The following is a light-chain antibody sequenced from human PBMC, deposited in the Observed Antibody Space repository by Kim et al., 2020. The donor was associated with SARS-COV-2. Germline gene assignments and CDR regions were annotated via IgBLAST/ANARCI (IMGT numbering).Light chain of an antibody. J-gene: IGKJ1*01. CDR2: GAS. Sequence: SPGERATLSCSASQSVRSNYLAWYQQNPGQAPRLLIYGASSRATGIPDRFSGSGSGTDFTLTITRLEPEDFAVYYCQQYSSSPATFGQGTKVDIK. CDR1: QSVRSNY. CDR3: QQYSSSPAT. V-gene: IGKV3-20*01.